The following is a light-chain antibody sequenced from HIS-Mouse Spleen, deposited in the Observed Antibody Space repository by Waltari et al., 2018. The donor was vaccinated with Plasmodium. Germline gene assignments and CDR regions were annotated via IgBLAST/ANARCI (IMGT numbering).Light chain of an antibody. J-gene: IGLJ2*01. V-gene: IGLV2-23*01. Sequence: QSALTQPASVSGSPGQSITISCPVTSSDFGSYNLVSWYQQHPGKAPKLMIYEGSNRPSGVSNRFSGSKSGNTASLTSSGLQAEDEADYYCCSYAGSSTLVFGGGTKLTVL. CDR2: EGS. CDR1: SSDFGSYNL. CDR3: CSYAGSSTLV.